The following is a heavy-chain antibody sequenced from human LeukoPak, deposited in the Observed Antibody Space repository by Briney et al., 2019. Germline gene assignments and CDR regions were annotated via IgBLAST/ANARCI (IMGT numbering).Heavy chain of an antibody. Sequence: SETLSLTCTVSGGSLSSYYWSWIRQPPGKGLDWIAYIYYSGNTNYNPSLKSRVTISVDTSKNQFSLKLSSVTAADTAVYFCGRHHRDSYTDHWGQGILVTVSS. V-gene: IGHV4-59*08. CDR3: GRHHRDSYTDH. J-gene: IGHJ4*02. D-gene: IGHD2-21*01. CDR1: GGSLSSYY. CDR2: IYYSGNT.